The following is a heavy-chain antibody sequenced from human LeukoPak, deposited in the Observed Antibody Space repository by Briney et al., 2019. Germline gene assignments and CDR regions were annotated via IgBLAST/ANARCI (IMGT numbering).Heavy chain of an antibody. D-gene: IGHD5-24*01. CDR2: IYYSGST. CDR3: ARSPDSYGYNSWEGVVFASNFDY. CDR1: GGSISSYY. V-gene: IGHV4-59*08. Sequence: SETLSLTCTVSGGSISSYYWSWIRQPPGKGLEWIGYIYYSGSTNYNPSLKSRVTISVDTSKNQFSLKLSSVTAADTAVYYCARSPDSYGYNSWEGVVFASNFDYWGQGTLVTVSS. J-gene: IGHJ4*02.